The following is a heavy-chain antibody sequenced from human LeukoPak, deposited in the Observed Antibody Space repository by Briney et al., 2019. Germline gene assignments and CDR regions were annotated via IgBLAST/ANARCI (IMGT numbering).Heavy chain of an antibody. CDR3: GGGGTRAAAGVDL. V-gene: IGHV4-34*01. CDR2: INHSGST. CDR1: DVSFSSYY. Sequence: SETLSLTCAVYDVSFSSYYWSWIRQPPGKGLEWIGEINHSGSTNYNPSLKSRVTISVDTSMNQFSLKLSSVTAADTAVYYCGGGGTRAAAGVDLWGHGTLVTVSS. D-gene: IGHD6-13*01. J-gene: IGHJ5*02.